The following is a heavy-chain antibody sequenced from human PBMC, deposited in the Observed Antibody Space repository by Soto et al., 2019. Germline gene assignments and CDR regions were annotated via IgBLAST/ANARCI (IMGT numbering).Heavy chain of an antibody. CDR2: IWYDGNDK. D-gene: IGHD5-12*01. V-gene: IGHV3-33*01. Sequence: GGSLRLSCEASGFTFRDYGMHWVRQAPGKGLEWVAVIWYDGNDKYYADSVKGRFIISRDISKNTLDLQMNSLRAEDTAIYYCARNREYSGYGGFYYGMDVWGQGTTVNVSS. CDR1: GFTFRDYG. CDR3: ARNREYSGYGGFYYGMDV. J-gene: IGHJ6*02.